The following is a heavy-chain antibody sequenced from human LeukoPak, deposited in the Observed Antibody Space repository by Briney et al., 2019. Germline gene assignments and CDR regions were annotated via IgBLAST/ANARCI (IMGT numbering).Heavy chain of an antibody. CDR2: ISSSSGNI. CDR1: DFSVNSYS. J-gene: IGHJ4*02. V-gene: IGHV3-48*02. CDR3: ARDATYYSC. Sequence: GQSLILSCAGSDFSVNSYSMHWVRQSPVQGLEWVSYISSSSGNIYYADSVKGRFTISRDNAKNSLYLQMNSLRDEDTAVYYCARDATYYSCWGQGTLVTVSS. D-gene: IGHD3-10*01.